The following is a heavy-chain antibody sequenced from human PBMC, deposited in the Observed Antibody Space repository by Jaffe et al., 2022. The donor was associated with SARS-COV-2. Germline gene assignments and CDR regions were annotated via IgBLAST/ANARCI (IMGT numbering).Heavy chain of an antibody. CDR1: GYTFTSYA. D-gene: IGHD2-15*01. CDR2: INAGNGNT. J-gene: IGHJ4*02. CDR3: ARGKGGIVVVVAAPVDY. V-gene: IGHV1-3*01. Sequence: QVQLVQSGAEVKKPGASVKVSCKASGYTFTSYAMHWVRQAPGQRLEWMGWINAGNGNTKYSQKFQGRVTITRDTSASTAYMELSSLRSEDTAVYYCARGKGGIVVVVAAPVDYWGQGTLVTVSS.